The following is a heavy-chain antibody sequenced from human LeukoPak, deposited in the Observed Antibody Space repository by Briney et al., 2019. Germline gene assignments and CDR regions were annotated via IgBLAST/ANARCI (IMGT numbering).Heavy chain of an antibody. Sequence: GGSLRLSYAPSGFAFSSYAMSWVRQAPGKGLEWVAVISGGGSGTYYADSVRGRFTISRDNSKNTVYLQMNSLRAEDTAIYYCAKAVGSSGYFSRDAFDIWGQGTMVTVSS. CDR1: GFAFSSYA. CDR2: ISGGGSGT. CDR3: AKAVGSSGYFSRDAFDI. J-gene: IGHJ3*02. D-gene: IGHD3-22*01. V-gene: IGHV3-23*01.